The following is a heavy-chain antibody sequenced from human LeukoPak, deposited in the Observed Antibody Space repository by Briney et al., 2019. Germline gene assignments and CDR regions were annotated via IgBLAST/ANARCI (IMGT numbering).Heavy chain of an antibody. Sequence: GGSLRLSCAASGFTVSSNCMSWVRQAPGKGLEWVSVTYSGGSTYYADSVKGRFTISRDNVKNSLYLQMNSLRAEDTAVYYCARDLVLEWTSDYWGQGTLVTVSS. V-gene: IGHV3-66*01. D-gene: IGHD3-3*01. J-gene: IGHJ4*02. CDR3: ARDLVLEWTSDY. CDR1: GFTVSSNC. CDR2: TYSGGST.